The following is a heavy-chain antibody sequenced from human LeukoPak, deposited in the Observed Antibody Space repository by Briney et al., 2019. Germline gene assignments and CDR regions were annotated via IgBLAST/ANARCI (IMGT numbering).Heavy chain of an antibody. J-gene: IGHJ3*02. D-gene: IGHD6-19*01. CDR1: AGSMSSGSHY. CDR3: ARDGVGWDADPDAFDI. V-gene: IGHV4-61*02. CDR2: IYATGST. Sequence: SETLSLTCTVSAGSMSSGSHYWSWIRRPAGKGLEWIGRIYATGSTIYNPSLKSRVTISVDTSKNQFSLKVSSVTAADTALYYCARDGVGWDADPDAFDIWGQGTMVTVSS.